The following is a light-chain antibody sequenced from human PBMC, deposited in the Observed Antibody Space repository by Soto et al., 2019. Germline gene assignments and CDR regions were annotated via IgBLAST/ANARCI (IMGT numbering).Light chain of an antibody. V-gene: IGKV3-11*01. J-gene: IGKJ3*01. CDR1: QSVFSS. CDR3: QQRINWPLT. Sequence: EIVLTQSPATLSLSPGERATLSCRASQSVFSSLAWFQQKPGQPPRLLISDASNRATVIPARFSGSGSGTDFTLTINSLEPEDFAVYYCQQRINWPLTFGPGTKVDYK. CDR2: DAS.